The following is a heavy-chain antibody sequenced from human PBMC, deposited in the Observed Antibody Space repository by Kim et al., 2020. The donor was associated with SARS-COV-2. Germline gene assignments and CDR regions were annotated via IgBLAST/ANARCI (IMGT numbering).Heavy chain of an antibody. D-gene: IGHD3-10*01. Sequence: YADVVKGRFTVSRDNSKNTLYLQLNSLRAGDTAVYYCAKGEVRAFMPFDYWGQGTLVTVSS. J-gene: IGHJ4*02. V-gene: IGHV3-23*01. CDR3: AKGEVRAFMPFDY.